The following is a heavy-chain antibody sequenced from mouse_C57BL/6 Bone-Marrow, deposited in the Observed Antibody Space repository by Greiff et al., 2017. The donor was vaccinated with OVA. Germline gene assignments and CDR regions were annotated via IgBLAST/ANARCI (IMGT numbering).Heavy chain of an antibody. CDR2: ISYDGSN. CDR1: GYSITSGYY. J-gene: IGHJ3*01. CDR3: AYYYGSSSWFAY. D-gene: IGHD1-1*01. V-gene: IGHV3-6*01. Sequence: EVQRVESGPGLVKPSQSLSLTCSVTGYSITSGYYWNWIRQFPGNKLEWMGYISYDGSNNYNPSLKNRISITRDTSKNQFFLKLNSVTTEDTATYYCAYYYGSSSWFAYWGQGTLVTVSA.